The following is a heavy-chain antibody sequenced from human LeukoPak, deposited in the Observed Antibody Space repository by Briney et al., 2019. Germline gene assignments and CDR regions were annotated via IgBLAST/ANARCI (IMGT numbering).Heavy chain of an antibody. D-gene: IGHD6-13*01. V-gene: IGHV3-30*18. CDR1: GFTFGAYG. CDR3: AKDSASLSSHFATYFDY. Sequence: PGRSLRLSCAASGFTFGAYGMHWVRQAPGKGLEWVAVISYDGTTNKYYADSVRGRFTISRDNSKNTLYLQMNSLRAEDTAVYYCAKDSASLSSHFATYFDYWGQGTLVTVSS. J-gene: IGHJ4*02. CDR2: ISYDGTTNK.